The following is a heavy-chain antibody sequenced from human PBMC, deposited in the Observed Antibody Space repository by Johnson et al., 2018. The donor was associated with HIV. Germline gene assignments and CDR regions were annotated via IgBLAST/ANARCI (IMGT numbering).Heavy chain of an antibody. CDR2: ISFYGSNK. V-gene: IGHV3-20*04. CDR3: ARDDTPLIAAAGLDAFDI. Sequence: EVQLVESGGGVVRPGGSLRLSCAASGFTFDDYGMSWVRQAPGKGLEWVAVISFYGSNKYYADSVKGRFTISRDNSKNSLYLQMNSLRAEDTALYYCARDDTPLIAAAGLDAFDIWGQGTMVTVSS. J-gene: IGHJ3*02. CDR1: GFTFDDYG. D-gene: IGHD6-13*01.